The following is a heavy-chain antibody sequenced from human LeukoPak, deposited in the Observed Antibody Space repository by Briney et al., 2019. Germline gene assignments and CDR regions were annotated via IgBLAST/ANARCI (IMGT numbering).Heavy chain of an antibody. CDR1: GYTFTGYY. J-gene: IGHJ4*02. Sequence: ASVKVSCKASGYTFTGYYMHWVRQAPGQGLEWMGWINPNSGGTNYAQKFQGRVTMTRDTSISTAYMELSSLRSEDTAVYYCARDSMPYYYGSGSYYNDYWGQGTLVTVSS. CDR3: ARDSMPYYYGSGSYYNDY. CDR2: INPNSGGT. V-gene: IGHV1-2*02. D-gene: IGHD3-10*01.